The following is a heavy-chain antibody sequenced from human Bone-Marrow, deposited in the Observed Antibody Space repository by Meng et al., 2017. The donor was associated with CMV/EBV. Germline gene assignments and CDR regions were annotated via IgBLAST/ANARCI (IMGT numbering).Heavy chain of an antibody. J-gene: IGHJ4*02. Sequence: GESLKISCAASGFTFSSYSMNWVRQAPGKGLEWVSSISSSSSYIYYADSVKGRFTISRDNAKNSLYLQMNSLRAEDTAVYYCELRYDSGGYYQWGQGTLVTVSS. CDR3: ELRYDSGGYYQ. V-gene: IGHV3-21*01. CDR2: ISSSSSYI. D-gene: IGHD3-22*01. CDR1: GFTFSSYS.